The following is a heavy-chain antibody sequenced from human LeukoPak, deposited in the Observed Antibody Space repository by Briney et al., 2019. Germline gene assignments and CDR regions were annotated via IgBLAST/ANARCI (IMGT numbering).Heavy chain of an antibody. J-gene: IGHJ4*02. D-gene: IGHD5-12*01. V-gene: IGHV3-23*01. CDR2: ISGSGGST. CDR3: AKDRLGDIVATIPDY. CDR1: GFTFSSYA. Sequence: PGGSLRLSCAAPGFTFSSYAMSWVRQAPGKGLEWVSAISGSGGSTYYADSVKGRFTISRDNSKNTLYLQMNSLRAEDTAVYYCAKDRLGDIVATIPDYWGQGTLVTVSS.